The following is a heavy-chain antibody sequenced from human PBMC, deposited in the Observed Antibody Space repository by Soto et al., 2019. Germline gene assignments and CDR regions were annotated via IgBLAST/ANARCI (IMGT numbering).Heavy chain of an antibody. J-gene: IGHJ4*02. CDR3: ARSVAVPGAHIDY. CDR2: VYYTGST. D-gene: IGHD6-19*01. Sequence: TLSLTCTASGGSITSSSHFWGWIRQSPGKGLEWLGYVYYTGSTNYSPSLRSRVSISVATSKNEFSLRLSSVTAADTAVYFCARSVAVPGAHIDYWGQGTQVTVAS. V-gene: IGHV4-61*05. CDR1: GGSITSSSHF.